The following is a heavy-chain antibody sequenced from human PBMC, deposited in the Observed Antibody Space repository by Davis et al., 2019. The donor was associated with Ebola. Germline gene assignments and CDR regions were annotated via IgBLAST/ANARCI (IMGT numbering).Heavy chain of an antibody. V-gene: IGHV1-69*11. CDR3: ARDWGVGYNFHY. J-gene: IGHJ4*02. Sequence: AASVKVSCKASGGTFSSYAISWVRQAPGQGLEWMGIINPSGGSTSYAQKFQGRVTITADESTSTAYMELSSLRSEDTAVYYCARDWGVGYNFHYWGQGTLVTVSS. CDR1: GGTFSSYA. CDR2: INPSGGST. D-gene: IGHD5-24*01.